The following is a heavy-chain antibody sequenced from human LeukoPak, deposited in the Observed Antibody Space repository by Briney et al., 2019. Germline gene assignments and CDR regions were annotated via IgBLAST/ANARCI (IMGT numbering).Heavy chain of an antibody. CDR3: AGSYYDSSGYPV. CDR2: IYYSGGT. CDR1: GDSISSYY. J-gene: IGHJ4*02. D-gene: IGHD3-22*01. V-gene: IGHV4-59*01. Sequence: SETLSLTCTVSGDSISSYYWNWIRQSPGKGLEWIGNIYYSGGTDYNPSLKSRVTISVDRSKNQFSLKLSSVTAADTAVYYCAGSYYDSSGYPVWGQGTLVTVSS.